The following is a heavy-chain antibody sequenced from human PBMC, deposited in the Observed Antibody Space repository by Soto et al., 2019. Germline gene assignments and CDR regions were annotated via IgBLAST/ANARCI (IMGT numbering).Heavy chain of an antibody. CDR1: GFTFSSYS. V-gene: IGHV3-48*01. D-gene: IGHD4-17*01. CDR2: ISSSSSTI. Sequence: EVQLVESGGGLVQPGGSLRLSCAASGFTFSSYSMNWVRQAPGKGLEWVSYISSSSSTIYYADSVKGRFTISRDNAKNSLYLQMNSLRAEDTAVYYCARDLTTVTGLLPGAWGQGTLVTVSS. J-gene: IGHJ4*02. CDR3: ARDLTTVTGLLPGA.